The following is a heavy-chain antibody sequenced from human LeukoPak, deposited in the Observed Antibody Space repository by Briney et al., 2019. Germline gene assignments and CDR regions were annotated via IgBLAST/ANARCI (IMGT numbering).Heavy chain of an antibody. CDR1: GGSISSSSYY. CDR3: ARDGLDTSCLDY. J-gene: IGHJ4*02. V-gene: IGHV4-39*02. CDR2: IYYSGST. D-gene: IGHD2-2*01. Sequence: PSETLSLTCTVSGGSISSSSYYWSWIRQPPGKGLEWIGSIYYSGSTYYNPSLKSRVTISVDTSKNQFSLKLSSVTAADTAVYYCARDGLDTSCLDYWGQGTLVTVSS.